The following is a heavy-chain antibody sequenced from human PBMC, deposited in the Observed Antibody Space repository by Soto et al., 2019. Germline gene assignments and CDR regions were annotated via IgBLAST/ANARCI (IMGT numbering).Heavy chain of an antibody. D-gene: IGHD6-19*01. J-gene: IGHJ6*02. V-gene: IGHV1-18*01. Sequence: ASVKVSCKASGYTFTSYGISWVRQAPGQGLEWMGWISAYNGNTNYAQKLQGRVTMTTDTSTSTAYMELRSLRSDDTAVYYCARADPVEMAGSYGMDVWGQRTTVTVSS. CDR1: GYTFTSYG. CDR3: ARADPVEMAGSYGMDV. CDR2: ISAYNGNT.